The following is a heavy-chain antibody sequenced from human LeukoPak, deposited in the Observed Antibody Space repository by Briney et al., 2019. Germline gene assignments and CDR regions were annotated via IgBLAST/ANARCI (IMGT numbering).Heavy chain of an antibody. CDR1: GVSIRSYS. D-gene: IGHD5-12*01. J-gene: IGHJ3*02. CDR2: IYYSGST. V-gene: IGHV4-59*01. CDR3: ARDLYSGYDWVGFNI. Sequence: SETLCPICPVSGVSIRSYSWSWIRQPPGKGLEWLGYIYYSGSTNYNPSLKSRVSISVDTSKNQFSLKLSSVTAADTAVYYCARDLYSGYDWVGFNIWG.